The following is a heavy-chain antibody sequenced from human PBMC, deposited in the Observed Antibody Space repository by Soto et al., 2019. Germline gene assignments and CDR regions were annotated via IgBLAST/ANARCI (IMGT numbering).Heavy chain of an antibody. CDR1: GYTFTSYY. Sequence: QVQLVQSGAEVKKPGASVKVSCKASGYTFTSYYMHWVRQAPGQGLEWMGIINPSAGSTNYAQKFQGRVTMTRDTSTSTVYMELSSLRSEDTALYYCARARTGDLDYWGQGTLVTVSS. D-gene: IGHD7-27*01. J-gene: IGHJ4*02. V-gene: IGHV1-46*01. CDR3: ARARTGDLDY. CDR2: INPSAGST.